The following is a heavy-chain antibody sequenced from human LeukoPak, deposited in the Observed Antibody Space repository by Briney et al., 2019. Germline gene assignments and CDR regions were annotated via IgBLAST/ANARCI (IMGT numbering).Heavy chain of an antibody. J-gene: IGHJ5*02. Sequence: PGGSLRLSCAASGFTFSSYAMSWFRQAPGKGLEWVSAISGSGGSTYYADSVKGRFTISRDNSKNTLYLQMNSLRAGDTAVYYCARESGITMLRGAHTPWGQGILVTVSS. CDR3: ARESGITMLRGAHTP. CDR2: ISGSGGST. V-gene: IGHV3-23*01. CDR1: GFTFSSYA. D-gene: IGHD3-10*01.